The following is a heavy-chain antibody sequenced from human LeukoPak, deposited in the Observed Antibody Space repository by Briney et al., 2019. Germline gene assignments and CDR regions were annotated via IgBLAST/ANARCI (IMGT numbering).Heavy chain of an antibody. CDR1: GFTFSSYS. J-gene: IGHJ3*02. D-gene: IGHD1-20*01. Sequence: GGSLRLSRAASGFTFSSYSMNWVRQAPGKGLEWVSSISSSSSYIYYADSVKGRFTISRDNAKNSLYLQMNSLRAEDTAVYYCARDPRYNWNDFAFDIWGQGTMVTVSS. CDR2: ISSSSSYI. V-gene: IGHV3-21*01. CDR3: ARDPRYNWNDFAFDI.